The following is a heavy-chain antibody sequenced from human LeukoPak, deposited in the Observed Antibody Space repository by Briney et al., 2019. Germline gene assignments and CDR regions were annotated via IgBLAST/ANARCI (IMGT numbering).Heavy chain of an antibody. Sequence: GGSLRLSCAASGFTLSNSWMSWVRQAPGKGLEWVATIKHDGSEKYYVDSVEGRFTISRDNVKNSLFLQMNSLRSEDTAVYYCARGPPNWGFDSWGQGTLVTVSS. J-gene: IGHJ4*02. CDR2: IKHDGSEK. CDR3: ARGPPNWGFDS. V-gene: IGHV3-7*03. CDR1: GFTLSNSW. D-gene: IGHD7-27*01.